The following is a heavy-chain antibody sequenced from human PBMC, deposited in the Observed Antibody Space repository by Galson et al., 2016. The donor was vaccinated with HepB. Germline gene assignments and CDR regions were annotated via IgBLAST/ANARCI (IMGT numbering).Heavy chain of an antibody. CDR3: ARPLPNVGYGMDV. CDR2: IYGGGST. CDR1: GFTVSTNY. D-gene: IGHD2-15*01. V-gene: IGHV3-53*04. Sequence: SLRLSCAASGFTVSTNYMSWVRQAPGKGPEWVSVIYGGGSTTYADSVKGRFTISRHNSKNTPYLQMNSLRTEDTAVYYCARPLPNVGYGMDVWGQGTTVTVSS. J-gene: IGHJ6*02.